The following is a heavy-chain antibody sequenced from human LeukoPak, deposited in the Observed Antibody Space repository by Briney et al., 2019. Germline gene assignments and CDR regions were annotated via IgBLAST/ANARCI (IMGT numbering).Heavy chain of an antibody. D-gene: IGHD3-10*01. V-gene: IGHV3-30*04. Sequence: GGSLGLSCAASGFTFSSYAMHWVRQAPGKGLEWVAVISYDGSNKYYADSVKGRFTISRDNSKNTLYLQMNSLRAEDTAVYYCASGDYYGSGSYPNVYLDYWGQGTLVTVSS. CDR3: ASGDYYGSGSYPNVYLDY. CDR2: ISYDGSNK. CDR1: GFTFSSYA. J-gene: IGHJ4*02.